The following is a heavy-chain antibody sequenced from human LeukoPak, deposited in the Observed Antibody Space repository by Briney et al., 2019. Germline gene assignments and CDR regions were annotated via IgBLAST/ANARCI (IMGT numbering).Heavy chain of an antibody. V-gene: IGHV1-46*01. D-gene: IGHD6-6*01. J-gene: IGHJ5*02. CDR1: GYTFTRYY. Sequence: ASVKVSCKASGYTFTRYYMHWVRQAPGQGLEWMGIINPSGGSTSYAQKLQGRVTMTTDTSTSTAYMELRSLRSDDTAVYYCARVEYSSVYNWFDPWGQGTLVTVSS. CDR2: INPSGGST. CDR3: ARVEYSSVYNWFDP.